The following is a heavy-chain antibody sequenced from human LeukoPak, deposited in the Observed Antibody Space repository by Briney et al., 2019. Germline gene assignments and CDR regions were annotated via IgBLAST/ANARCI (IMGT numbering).Heavy chain of an antibody. Sequence: SETLSLTCTVSGGSISSYYWSWIRQPPGKGLEWIGNTYYSGSTKYNPSLKSRVTISVDTSKNQFSLKLSSVTAADTAVYYCARRGSNYYGSGSSQNWFDPWGQGTLVTVSS. CDR1: GGSISSYY. V-gene: IGHV4-59*08. J-gene: IGHJ5*02. CDR3: ARRGSNYYGSGSSQNWFDP. D-gene: IGHD3-10*01. CDR2: TYYSGST.